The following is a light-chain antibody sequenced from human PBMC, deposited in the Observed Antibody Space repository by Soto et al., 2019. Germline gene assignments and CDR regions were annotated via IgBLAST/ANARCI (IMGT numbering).Light chain of an antibody. CDR2: DAS. CDR3: QQYDTYSRT. J-gene: IGKJ1*01. Sequence: DIQMTQSPSTLSASVGDRVTISCRAGQSISNWLAWYQQKPGKAPKLLMSDASSLERGVPSRFSGSGSGTEFTLTISSLQPDDFATYYCQQYDTYSRTFGQGTKVDIK. CDR1: QSISNW. V-gene: IGKV1-5*01.